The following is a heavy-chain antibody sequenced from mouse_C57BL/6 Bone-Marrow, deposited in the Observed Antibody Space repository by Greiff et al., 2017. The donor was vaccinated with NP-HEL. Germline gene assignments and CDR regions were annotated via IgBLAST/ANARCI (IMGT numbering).Heavy chain of an antibody. D-gene: IGHD4-1*01. V-gene: IGHV2-5*01. CDR1: GFSLTSYG. CDR3: AKNGANWSSWFAY. Sequence: VKLMESGPGLVQPSQSLSITCTVSGFSLTSYGVHWVRQSPGKGLEWLGVIWRGGSTDYNAAFMSRLSITKDTSKSQVFFKMNSLQADDTAIYYCAKNGANWSSWFAYWGQGTLVTVSA. J-gene: IGHJ3*01. CDR2: IWRGGST.